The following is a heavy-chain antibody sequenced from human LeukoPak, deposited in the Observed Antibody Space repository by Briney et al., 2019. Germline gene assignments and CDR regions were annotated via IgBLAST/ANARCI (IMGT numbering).Heavy chain of an antibody. CDR2: ISYDGSNK. CDR3: ARGGSTWLGSG. V-gene: IGHV3-30*03. CDR1: GFTFSGYG. Sequence: PGGSLRLSCAASGFTFSGYGMHWVRQAPGKGLEWVATISYDGSNKNYADSVKGRFTISRDNSKNTLYLQMNSLRAEDTAVYYCARGGSTWLGSGWGQGTLVTVSS. D-gene: IGHD6-13*01. J-gene: IGHJ4*02.